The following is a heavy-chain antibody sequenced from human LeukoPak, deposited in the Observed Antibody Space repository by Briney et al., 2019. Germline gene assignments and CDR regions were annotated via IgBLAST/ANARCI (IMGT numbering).Heavy chain of an antibody. Sequence: PSETLSLTCTVSGGSISSGDYYWSWIRQPPGKGLEWIGYIYYSGSTYYNPSLKSRVTISVDTSKNQFSLKLSSVTAADTAVYYCARWGSSGGSSYYGDYWGQGTLVTVSS. CDR3: ARWGSSGGSSYYGDY. J-gene: IGHJ4*02. D-gene: IGHD5-18*01. V-gene: IGHV4-30-4*01. CDR1: GGSISSGDYY. CDR2: IYYSGST.